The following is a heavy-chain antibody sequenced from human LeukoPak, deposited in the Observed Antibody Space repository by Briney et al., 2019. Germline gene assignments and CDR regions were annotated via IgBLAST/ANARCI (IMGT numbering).Heavy chain of an antibody. CDR2: IKQDGSEK. CDR1: GFTFSSYA. V-gene: IGHV3-7*01. D-gene: IGHD5-18*01. J-gene: IGHJ4*02. Sequence: GGSLRLSCAASGFTFSSYAMSWVRQAPGKGLEWVANIKQDGSEKKYVDSVKGRLTISRDNAKNSLYLQMNSLRVEDTAVYYCVRDSLVGYGHRYFDCWGQGTLVTVSS. CDR3: VRDSLVGYGHRYFDC.